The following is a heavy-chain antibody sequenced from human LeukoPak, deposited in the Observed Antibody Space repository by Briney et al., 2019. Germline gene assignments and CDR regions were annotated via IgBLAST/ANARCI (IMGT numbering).Heavy chain of an antibody. Sequence: PGGSLRLSCAASRFTFSSYAMSWVRQAPGKGLEWVSAISGSGGSTYYADSVKGRFTISRDNSKNTLYLQMNSLRAEDTAVYYCARHCSSTSCYDPWGQGTLVTVSS. CDR1: RFTFSSYA. V-gene: IGHV3-23*01. D-gene: IGHD2-2*01. J-gene: IGHJ5*02. CDR2: ISGSGGST. CDR3: ARHCSSTSCYDP.